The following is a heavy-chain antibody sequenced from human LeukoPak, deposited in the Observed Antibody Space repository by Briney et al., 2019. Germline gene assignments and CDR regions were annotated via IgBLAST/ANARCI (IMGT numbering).Heavy chain of an antibody. D-gene: IGHD2-2*01. CDR2: INPSRGST. CDR1: GYTLSSYY. CDR3: ARPTSIIPASNIYYYYYAMDV. Sequence: ASVKVSFKASGYTLSSYYMHWVRQAPGQGLEWMGIINPSRGSTSYAQKFQGRVTMTRDTSTSTVYMELSSLRSEDTAVYYCARPTSIIPASNIYYYYYAMDVWGQGTTVTVSS. J-gene: IGHJ6*02. V-gene: IGHV1-46*01.